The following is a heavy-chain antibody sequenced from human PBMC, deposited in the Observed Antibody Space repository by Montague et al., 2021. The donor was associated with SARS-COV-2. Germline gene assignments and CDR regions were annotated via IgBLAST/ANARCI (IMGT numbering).Heavy chain of an antibody. J-gene: IGHJ4*02. D-gene: IGHD3-16*01. Sequence: SETLSLTCTVSGGSISRYFWNWIRQTPGKGLEWMGYVHEIESSIYNPSLQSRITILLDTPKNQFSLRLNALTAADTAVYYCARVPLGGRDGGTRQYDGLDSWGQGILVTVSS. CDR1: GGSISRYF. V-gene: IGHV4-59*01. CDR2: VHEIESS. CDR3: ARVPLGGRDGGTRQYDGLDS.